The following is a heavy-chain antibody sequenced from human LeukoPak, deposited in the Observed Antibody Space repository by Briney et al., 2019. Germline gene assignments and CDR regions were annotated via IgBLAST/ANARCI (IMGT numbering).Heavy chain of an antibody. CDR3: VRAYYYDSSGYSPFHP. J-gene: IGHJ5*02. D-gene: IGHD3-22*01. CDR2: IIPIFGTA. CDR1: GGTFSSYA. Sequence: SVKVSCKASGGTFSSYAISWVRQAPGQGLEWMGGIIPIFGTANYAQKFQGRVTITTDESTSTAYMELSSLRSEDTAVYYCVRAYYYDSSGYSPFHPWGQGTLVTVSS. V-gene: IGHV1-69*05.